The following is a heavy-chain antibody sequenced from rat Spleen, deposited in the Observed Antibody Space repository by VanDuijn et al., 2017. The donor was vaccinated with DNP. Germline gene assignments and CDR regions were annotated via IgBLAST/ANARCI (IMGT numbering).Heavy chain of an antibody. D-gene: IGHD1-4*01. Sequence: EVQLVESGGGLVQPGRSLKLSCVASGFNFNDYWMGWVRHAPTKGLEWVASVSPGGGTTNYRDSGKGRFTISRDKAKIFLYLEMDSLRSEETATYYCARRVYPAQGGYLDYWGQGVMVTVSS. CDR1: GFNFNDYW. J-gene: IGHJ2*01. V-gene: IGHV5S11*01. CDR2: VSPGGGTT. CDR3: ARRVYPAQGGYLDY.